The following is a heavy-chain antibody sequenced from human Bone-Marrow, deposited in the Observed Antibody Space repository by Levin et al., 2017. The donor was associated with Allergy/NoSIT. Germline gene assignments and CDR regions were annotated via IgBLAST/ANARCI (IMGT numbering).Heavy chain of an antibody. V-gene: IGHV3-48*03. CDR3: ARDRVGSMVTSEGH. CDR1: GFTLSSYE. D-gene: IGHD4-17*01. Sequence: GESLKISCEASGFTLSSYEMSWVRQAPGKGLEWVSYISSSGSTIYYADSVKGRFTISRDNAKNSLYLQMNSLRGEDTAVYYCARDRVGSMVTSEGHWGQGTLVTVSS. CDR2: ISSSGSTI. J-gene: IGHJ4*02.